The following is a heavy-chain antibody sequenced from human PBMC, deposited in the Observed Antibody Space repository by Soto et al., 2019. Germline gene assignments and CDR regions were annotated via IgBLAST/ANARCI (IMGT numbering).Heavy chain of an antibody. J-gene: IGHJ4*02. CDR1: GFTFSSYG. Sequence: PGGSLRLSCAASGFTFSSYGMHWVRQAPGKGLEWVAVISYDGSNKYYADSVKGRFTISRDNSKNTLYLQMNSLRAEDTAVYYCEKHFLSYSDSSGPYFDYWGQGTLVTVSS. CDR2: ISYDGSNK. D-gene: IGHD3-22*01. V-gene: IGHV3-30*18. CDR3: EKHFLSYSDSSGPYFDY.